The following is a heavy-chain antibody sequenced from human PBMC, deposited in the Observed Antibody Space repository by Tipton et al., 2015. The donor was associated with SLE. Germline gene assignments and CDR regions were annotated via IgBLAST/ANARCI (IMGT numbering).Heavy chain of an antibody. CDR3: ARHIWGGYDAFDV. CDR1: GDSIKSHY. V-gene: IGHV4-59*11. CDR2: IYYSGRT. J-gene: IGHJ3*01. D-gene: IGHD3-16*01. Sequence: TLSLTCTVSGDSIKSHYWTWIRQPPGKGLEWVGYIYYSGRTNYNPSLKSRVTISVDTSNNQFSLNLSSVTAADTAVYYCARHIWGGYDAFDVWGHGALVTVSS.